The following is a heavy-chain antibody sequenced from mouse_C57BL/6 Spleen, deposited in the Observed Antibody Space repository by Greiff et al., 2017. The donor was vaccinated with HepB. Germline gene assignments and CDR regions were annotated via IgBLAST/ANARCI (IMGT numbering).Heavy chain of an antibody. J-gene: IGHJ2*01. CDR2: ISYDGSN. V-gene: IGHV3-6*01. Sequence: ESGPGLVKPSQSLSLTCSVPGYSITSGYSWNWIRQFPGNKLEWMGYISYDGSNNYNPSLKNRISITRDTSKNQFFLKLNSVTTEDTATYYCANFDYWGQGTTLTVSS. CDR1: GYSITSGYS. CDR3: ANFDY.